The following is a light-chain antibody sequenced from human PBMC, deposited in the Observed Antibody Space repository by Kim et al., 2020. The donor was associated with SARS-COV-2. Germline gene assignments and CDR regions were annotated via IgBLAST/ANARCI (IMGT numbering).Light chain of an antibody. CDR3: SSYTSSSTWV. CDR1: SIDVGDYNY. V-gene: IGLV2-14*03. CDR2: DVS. J-gene: IGLJ3*02. Sequence: GQSITVSCTGPSIDVGDYNYVSWYQQHPGKAPNLMIYDVSNRPSGVSNRFSGSKSGNTASLTISGLQAEDEADYYCSSYTSSSTWVFGGGTQLTVL.